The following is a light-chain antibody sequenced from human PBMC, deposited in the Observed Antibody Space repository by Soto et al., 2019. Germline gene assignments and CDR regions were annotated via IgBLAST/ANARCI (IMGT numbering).Light chain of an antibody. CDR1: SSDFGSYKF. CDR3: FSFTSTNTHV. J-gene: IGLJ1*01. Sequence: QSVLAQPASVSGSPGQSVTISCTGTSSDFGSYKFVSWYQHHPGTVPKVIIYETSKRPSGVSDRFSGSKSGNTASLTISGLQAEDEADYYCFSFTSTNTHVFGSGTKVTVL. CDR2: ETS. V-gene: IGLV2-23*01.